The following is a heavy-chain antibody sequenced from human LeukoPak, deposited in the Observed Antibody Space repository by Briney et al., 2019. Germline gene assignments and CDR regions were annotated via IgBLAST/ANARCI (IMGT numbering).Heavy chain of an antibody. CDR1: GGSFSGYY. CDR2: INHSGST. Sequence: SETLSLTCAVYGGSFSGYYWSWIRRPPGKGLEWIGEINHSGSTNYNPSLKSRVTISVDTSKNQFSLKLSSVTAADTAVYYCARGLTVTTSDDYWGQGTLVTVSS. CDR3: ARGLTVTTSDDY. V-gene: IGHV4-34*01. D-gene: IGHD4-17*01. J-gene: IGHJ4*02.